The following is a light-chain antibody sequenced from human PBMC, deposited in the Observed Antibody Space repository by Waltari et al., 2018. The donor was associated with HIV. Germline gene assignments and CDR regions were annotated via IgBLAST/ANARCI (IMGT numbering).Light chain of an antibody. Sequence: EIVMTQSPATLSVSPGESVILSCWDSQSVSGNLAWFQQKPGQAPRLLIYCASTRATAIPARFRCSGSGTEFSLTISSLRSEDFAVYYCQQYYNWPRGTFGQGTRLEIK. V-gene: IGKV3D-15*01. CDR3: QQYYNWPRGT. CDR1: QSVSGN. CDR2: CAS. J-gene: IGKJ5*01.